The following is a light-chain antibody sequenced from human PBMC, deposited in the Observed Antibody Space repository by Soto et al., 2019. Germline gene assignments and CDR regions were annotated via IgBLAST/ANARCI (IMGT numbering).Light chain of an antibody. CDR3: QQRSNWPPLT. Sequence: EIVLTQSPATLSLSPGERATLSCRASQSLSRYLAWFQQKPGQAPRLLIYDASNRAAGIPARFGGSGSGTDFTLTISSLEPEDSAVYYCQQRSNWPPLTFGGGTKVEIK. J-gene: IGKJ4*01. CDR2: DAS. V-gene: IGKV3-11*01. CDR1: QSLSRY.